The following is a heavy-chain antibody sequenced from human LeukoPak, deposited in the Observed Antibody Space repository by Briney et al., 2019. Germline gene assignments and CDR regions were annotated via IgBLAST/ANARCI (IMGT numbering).Heavy chain of an antibody. CDR3: AGGRLVASSKAVAIDY. D-gene: IGHD5-12*01. Sequence: GGSLRLSCAASGFTFSNSWLHWVRQAPGKGLVWVSRINERGSSTSYADSVKGRFTISRDNAKNTLYLQMNNLRADDTAVYYCAGGRLVASSKAVAIDYWGQGTLVTVSS. CDR1: GFTFSNSW. CDR2: INERGSST. J-gene: IGHJ4*02. V-gene: IGHV3-74*01.